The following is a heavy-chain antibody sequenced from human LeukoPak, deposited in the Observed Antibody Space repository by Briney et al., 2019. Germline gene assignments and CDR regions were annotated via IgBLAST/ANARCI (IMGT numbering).Heavy chain of an antibody. J-gene: IGHJ3*02. CDR2: ISWDGGST. CDR3: AKATRTYYDFWSGPDPHDAFDI. Sequence: GGSLRLSCADSGFTFDDYTMYWVRQAPGKGLEWVSLISWDGGSTYYADSVKGRFTISRDNSKNSLYMQMNSMRTEDTALYYCAKATRTYYDFWSGPDPHDAFDIWGQGTMVTVSS. D-gene: IGHD3-3*01. CDR1: GFTFDDYT. V-gene: IGHV3-43*01.